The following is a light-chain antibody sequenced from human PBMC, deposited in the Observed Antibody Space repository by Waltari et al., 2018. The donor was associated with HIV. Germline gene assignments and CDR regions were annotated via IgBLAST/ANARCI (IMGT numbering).Light chain of an antibody. CDR3: RSYSRTNTWV. Sequence: QSALTQPASVSGSPGQSITISCTGTSWDIGTYNYVSWYQQHPGTPPKLIIFDVNNRPSGISDRCSGSKSANIASLTISGLQAADEADYYCRSYSRTNTWVFGGGTRLTVL. CDR1: SWDIGTYNY. J-gene: IGLJ3*02. CDR2: DVN. V-gene: IGLV2-14*03.